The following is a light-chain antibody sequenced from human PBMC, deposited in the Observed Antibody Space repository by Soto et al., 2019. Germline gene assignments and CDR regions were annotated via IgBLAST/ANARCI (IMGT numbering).Light chain of an antibody. CDR3: QQYAISPWT. J-gene: IGKJ1*01. Sequence: IVLTQSPGTLSLSPGERATLSCRASENVATNYLAWYQRKPGQAPRLLIFDASNRAADIPDRFSGSGSGTDFTLIISRLEPEDFAVYHCQQYAISPWTFGQGTKLEVK. CDR1: ENVATNY. V-gene: IGKV3-20*01. CDR2: DAS.